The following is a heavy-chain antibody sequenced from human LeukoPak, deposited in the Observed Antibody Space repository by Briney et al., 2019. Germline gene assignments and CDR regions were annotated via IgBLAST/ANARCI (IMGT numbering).Heavy chain of an antibody. V-gene: IGHV1-2*02. D-gene: IGHD3-10*01. J-gene: IGHJ4*02. CDR1: GYTFTGYY. CDR2: INPNSGGT. Sequence: ASVKVSCKASGYTFTGYYMHWVRQAPGQGLEWMGWINPNSGGTNYAQKFQGRVTMTRDTSISTAYMELSRLRSDDTAVYYCARVRKRRYYGSGSLLDYWGQGTLVTVSS. CDR3: ARVRKRRYYGSGSLLDY.